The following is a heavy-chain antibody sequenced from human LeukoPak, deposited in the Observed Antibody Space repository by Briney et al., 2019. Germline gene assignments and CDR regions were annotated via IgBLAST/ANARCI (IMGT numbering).Heavy chain of an antibody. J-gene: IGHJ1*01. CDR3: AKAPTPVVAATLFHH. V-gene: IGHV3-23*01. CDR2: ISGSGGNT. Sequence: GGSLRLSCAASGFTFRSYTMSWVRQAPGKGLEWVSVISGSGGNTYYADPVKGRFTISRDNSKNTLYMQMNSLRAEDTAVYYCAKAPTPVVAATLFHHWGQGTLVTVS. CDR1: GFTFRSYT. D-gene: IGHD2-15*01.